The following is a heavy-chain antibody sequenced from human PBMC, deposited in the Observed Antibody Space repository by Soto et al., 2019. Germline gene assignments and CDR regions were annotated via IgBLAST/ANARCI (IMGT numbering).Heavy chain of an antibody. Sequence: GGTLRLSCAASGFTFDSYWMTWVRQAPGKGLEWVAHIKQDGGQTYYVDSVKGRFTISRDNAKTSLYLQMNSLRAADTAVYYCARVGYSSSWYPYNWFDPWGQGTLVTVSS. J-gene: IGHJ5*02. CDR2: IKQDGGQT. CDR3: ARVGYSSSWYPYNWFDP. D-gene: IGHD6-13*01. V-gene: IGHV3-7*01. CDR1: GFTFDSYW.